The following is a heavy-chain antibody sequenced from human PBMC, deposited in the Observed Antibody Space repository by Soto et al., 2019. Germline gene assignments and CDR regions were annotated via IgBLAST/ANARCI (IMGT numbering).Heavy chain of an antibody. Sequence: NPSETLSLTCIVSAGSISGYFWSWIRQPPGKGLEWIAFVYDSGSTNYNPSLKSRVTVSVDTSNNQFSLKLIPVTAADTAVYYCARGWSSSWPYWGQGTLVTVS. CDR2: VYDSGST. D-gene: IGHD6-13*01. CDR3: ARGWSSSWPY. V-gene: IGHV4-59*03. J-gene: IGHJ4*02. CDR1: AGSISGYF.